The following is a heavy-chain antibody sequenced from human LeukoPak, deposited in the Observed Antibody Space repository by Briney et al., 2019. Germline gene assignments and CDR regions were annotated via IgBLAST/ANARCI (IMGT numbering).Heavy chain of an antibody. Sequence: GGSLILSCAASGFTFSTHWMHWVRQVPGRGPVWVSRADGGGSSTSYADSVKGRFSISRDNAKSTLYLQMNGLRAEDTAVYYCARGPGSSGGAYVGDYWGHGTLVTVSS. CDR2: ADGGGSST. CDR3: ARGPGSSGGAYVGDY. J-gene: IGHJ4*01. D-gene: IGHD3-22*01. CDR1: GFTFSTHW. V-gene: IGHV3-74*01.